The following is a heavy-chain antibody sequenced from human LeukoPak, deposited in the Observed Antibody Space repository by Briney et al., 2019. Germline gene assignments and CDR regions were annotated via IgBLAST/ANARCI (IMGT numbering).Heavy chain of an antibody. V-gene: IGHV5-51*01. J-gene: IGHJ4*02. D-gene: IGHD2-21*01. CDR1: GYRFSSHW. CDR2: IYAGDSDT. Sequence: GESLKISCKGSGYRFSSHWIGWVRQMPGKGLEWMAIIYAGDSDTRYSPSFQGQVTISADKSINTAYLQWSSLKASDTAMYYCVTYSHFDYWGRGTLVTVSS. CDR3: VTYSHFDY.